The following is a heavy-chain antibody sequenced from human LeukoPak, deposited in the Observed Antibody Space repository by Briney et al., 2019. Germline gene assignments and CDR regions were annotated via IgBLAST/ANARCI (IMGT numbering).Heavy chain of an antibody. CDR3: ARAGGGYSSSWYDY. Sequence: SETLSLTCTVSGGSSSSYYWSWIRQPPGKGLEWIGYIYYSGSTNYNPSLKSRVTISVDTSKNQFSLKLSSVTAADTAVYYCARAGGGYSSSWYDYWGQGTLVTVSS. D-gene: IGHD6-13*01. J-gene: IGHJ4*02. CDR1: GGSSSSYY. V-gene: IGHV4-59*01. CDR2: IYYSGST.